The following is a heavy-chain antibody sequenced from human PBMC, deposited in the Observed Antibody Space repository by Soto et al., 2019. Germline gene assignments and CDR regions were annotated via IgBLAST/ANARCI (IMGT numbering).Heavy chain of an antibody. V-gene: IGHV3-9*01. CDR3: AKIGRGGWYDY. J-gene: IGHJ4*02. Sequence: EVQLVESGGGLVQPGRSLRLSCAASGFTFDDYAMHWVRQAPGKGLEWVSGISWNSGSIGYADSVKGRFTISRDNAKNSLYLQMNSLRAEDTALYYCAKIGRGGWYDYWGQGTLVTVSS. CDR1: GFTFDDYA. D-gene: IGHD6-19*01. CDR2: ISWNSGSI.